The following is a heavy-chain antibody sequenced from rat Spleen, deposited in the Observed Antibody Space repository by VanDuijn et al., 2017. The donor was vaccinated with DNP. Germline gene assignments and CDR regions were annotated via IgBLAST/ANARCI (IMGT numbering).Heavy chain of an antibody. CDR2: INKDSSTI. CDR3: ARLGWHGWFAY. V-gene: IGHV4-2*01. J-gene: IGHJ3*01. CDR1: GFNFNDYW. Sequence: EVKLVESGGGLVQPGRSLKLSCAPAGFNFNDYWMGWVRQAPGKGLEWIGEINKDSSTINYSPSLKDKFTISRDNAQNTLYLQMSKLGSEDTAIYYCARLGWHGWFAYWGQGTLVTVSS. D-gene: IGHD1-11*01.